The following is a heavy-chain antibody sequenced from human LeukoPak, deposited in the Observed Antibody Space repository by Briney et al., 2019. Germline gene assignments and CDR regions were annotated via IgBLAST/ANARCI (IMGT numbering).Heavy chain of an antibody. CDR3: AKDTNYYDSSGYYYGGHWDSNWFDP. Sequence: GGSLRLSCAASGFTFSSYGMHWVRQAPGKGLEGVAFIRYDGSNKYYADSVKGRFTISRDNSKNTLYLQMNSLRAEDTAVYYCAKDTNYYDSSGYYYGGHWDSNWFDPWGQGTLVTVSS. D-gene: IGHD3-22*01. CDR1: GFTFSSYG. CDR2: IRYDGSNK. J-gene: IGHJ5*02. V-gene: IGHV3-30*02.